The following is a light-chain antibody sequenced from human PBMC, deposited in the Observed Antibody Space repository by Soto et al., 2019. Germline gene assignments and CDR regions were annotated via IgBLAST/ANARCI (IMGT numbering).Light chain of an antibody. CDR3: QQYNSHWSWT. V-gene: IGKV1-5*03. Sequence: DIQMTQSPSTLAASAGDRVTITCRASQGINNWLAWYQQKPGKAPKLLIYQASNLQSGVPPRFSGGGFGTEFTLTISNLQPEDFAMYYCQQYNSHWSWTFGQGTKVDIK. CDR1: QGINNW. CDR2: QAS. J-gene: IGKJ1*01.